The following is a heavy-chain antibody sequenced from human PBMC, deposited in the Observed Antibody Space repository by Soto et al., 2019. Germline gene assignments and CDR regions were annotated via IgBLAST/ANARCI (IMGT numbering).Heavy chain of an antibody. Sequence: GESLRLSCTASGFTFGDFAMSWFRQAPGKGLEWVGFIRSKAYGGTTEYAASVKGRFTISRDDSKSIAYLQMNSLKTEDTAVYYCTRGMGGYCSGGSCRPEYYYYYYMDVWGKGTTVTVSS. D-gene: IGHD2-15*01. CDR3: TRGMGGYCSGGSCRPEYYYYYYMDV. J-gene: IGHJ6*03. CDR1: GFTFGDFA. CDR2: IRSKAYGGTT. V-gene: IGHV3-49*03.